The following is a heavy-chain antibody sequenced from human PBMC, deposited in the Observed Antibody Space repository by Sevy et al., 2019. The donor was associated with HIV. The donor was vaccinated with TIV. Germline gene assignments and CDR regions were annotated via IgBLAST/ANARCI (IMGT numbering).Heavy chain of an antibody. D-gene: IGHD6-13*01. V-gene: IGHV6-1*01. J-gene: IGHJ4*02. CDR1: GDSVSSNSAA. Sequence: QSQTLSLTCAISGDSVSSNSAAWNWIRQSPSRGLEWLGRTYYRSKWYNDYAVSVKSRITINPDTSKNQFSLQLNSVTPEDTAVYYCARALGSSSWYGGYYFDYWGQGTLVTVYS. CDR2: TYYRSKWYN. CDR3: ARALGSSSWYGGYYFDY.